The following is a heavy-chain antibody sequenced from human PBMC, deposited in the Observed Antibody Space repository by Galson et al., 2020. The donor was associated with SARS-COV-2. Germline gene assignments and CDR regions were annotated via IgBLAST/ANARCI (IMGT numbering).Heavy chain of an antibody. J-gene: IGHJ6*02. Sequence: TGGSLRLSCAASGFTFSNSAFHWVRRAPGKGLEWVEVISNDGPKKYYTESVKGRFTISRDNSENTLSLQMNNLRGEDTAVYFCARDTVCTGCFFEAYYYGMDVWGQGTTVTVSS. CDR2: ISNDGPKK. D-gene: IGHD2-2*01. V-gene: IGHV3-30*04. CDR3: ARDTVCTGCFFEAYYYGMDV. CDR1: GFTFSNSA.